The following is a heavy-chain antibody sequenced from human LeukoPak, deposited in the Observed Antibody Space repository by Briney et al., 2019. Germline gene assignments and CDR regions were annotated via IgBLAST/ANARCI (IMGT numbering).Heavy chain of an antibody. CDR3: ARLSQYALDV. D-gene: IGHD2/OR15-2a*01. V-gene: IGHV3-7*04. J-gene: IGHJ6*02. CDR1: GFMFSGYW. CDR2: MKSDGSQT. Sequence: GGSLRLSCAASGFMFSGYWMSWVRQAPGKGLEWVAHMKSDGSQTYHLDSVKGRFTISRDNAKNSLDLQMNTLRAEDTAVYYCARLSQYALDVWGQGTTVTVSS.